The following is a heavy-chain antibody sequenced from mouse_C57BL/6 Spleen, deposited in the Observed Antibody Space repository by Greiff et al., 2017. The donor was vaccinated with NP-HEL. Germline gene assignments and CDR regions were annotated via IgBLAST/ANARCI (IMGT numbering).Heavy chain of an antibody. D-gene: IGHD3-2*02. CDR1: GFTFNTYA. V-gene: IGHV10-3*01. J-gene: IGHJ4*01. CDR2: IRSKSSNYAT. CDR3: VRDDDSSGYNYAMDY. Sequence: EVQVVESGGGLVQPKGSLKLSCAASGFTFNTYAMHWVRQAPGKGLEWVARIRSKSSNYATYYADSVKDRFTISRDDSQSMLYLQMNNLKTEDTAMYYCVRDDDSSGYNYAMDYWGQGTSVTVSS.